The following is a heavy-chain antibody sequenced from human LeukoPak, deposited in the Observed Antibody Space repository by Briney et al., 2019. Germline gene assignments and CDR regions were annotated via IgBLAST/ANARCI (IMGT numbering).Heavy chain of an antibody. J-gene: IGHJ6*02. CDR1: GGSICSGDYN. V-gene: IGHV4-30-4*01. D-gene: IGHD6-13*01. Sequence: PSETLSLTCTVSGGSICSGDYNWSWIRQPPGKGLEWIGYIYYSGSTYYNPSLKSRVTISVDKSKNQFSLKLSSVTAADTAVYYCARSGIAIYYGMDVWGQGTTVTVSS. CDR2: IYYSGST. CDR3: ARSGIAIYYGMDV.